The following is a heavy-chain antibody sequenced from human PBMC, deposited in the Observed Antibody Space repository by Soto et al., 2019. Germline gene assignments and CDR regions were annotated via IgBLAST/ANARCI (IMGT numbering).Heavy chain of an antibody. V-gene: IGHV1-69*04. CDR1: GDTFSVYS. J-gene: IGHJ4*02. D-gene: IGHD3-10*01. Sequence: QVQLVQSGAEVKRPGSSVKVSCKASGDTFSVYSINWVRQAPGLGLEWMGRVNPILSMSNYAQRFQGRVTMTADKSTSTAYMELSGLRSEDTAMYYCATSYGSGYRAFDYCGQGALVTVSS. CDR3: ATSYGSGYRAFDY. CDR2: VNPILSMS.